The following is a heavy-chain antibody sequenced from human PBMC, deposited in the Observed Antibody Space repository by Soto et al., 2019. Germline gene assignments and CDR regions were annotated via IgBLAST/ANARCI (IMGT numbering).Heavy chain of an antibody. V-gene: IGHV4-59*08. Sequence: QVQLQESGPGLVKPSETLSLTCTVSGGSISSYYWSWIRQPPGKGLEWIGYIYYSGSTNYTPSLKRRVTISVDTSKNQFSLKLSSVTAADTAVYYCARRYGGNLDYWGQGTLVTVSS. CDR2: IYYSGST. D-gene: IGHD1-26*01. CDR1: GGSISSYY. CDR3: ARRYGGNLDY. J-gene: IGHJ4*02.